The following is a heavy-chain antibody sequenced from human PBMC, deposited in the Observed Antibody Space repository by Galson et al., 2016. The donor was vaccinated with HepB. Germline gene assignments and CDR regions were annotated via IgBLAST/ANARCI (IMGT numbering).Heavy chain of an antibody. CDR2: MNPNSGNT. V-gene: IGHV1-8*01. J-gene: IGHJ4*02. Sequence: SCKASGYTFTSYDVNWVRQATGQGLEWMGWMNPNSGNTGNAQKFQGRVTMSINTSISTAYMELTSLRSEDTAIYYCARSPSGSKFDYWGQGTLVTVSS. D-gene: IGHD5-12*01. CDR1: GYTFTSYD. CDR3: ARSPSGSKFDY.